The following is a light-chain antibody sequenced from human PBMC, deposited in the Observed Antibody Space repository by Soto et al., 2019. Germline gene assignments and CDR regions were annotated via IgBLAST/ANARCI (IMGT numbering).Light chain of an antibody. CDR3: QLYGNALLYT. Sequence: EIVLTQSPGTLSLSPGERATLSCRASQSVSTNYLAWYQQKPGQAPRLLIYGASRRATGIPDRFSGSASGTDFTLTISRVEPEDFAVYYCQLYGNALLYTFGQGTK. V-gene: IGKV3-20*01. CDR2: GAS. CDR1: QSVSTNY. J-gene: IGKJ2*01.